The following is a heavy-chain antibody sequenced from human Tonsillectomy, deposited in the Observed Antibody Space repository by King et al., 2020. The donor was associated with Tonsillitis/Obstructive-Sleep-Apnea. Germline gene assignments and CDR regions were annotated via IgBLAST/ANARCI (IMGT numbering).Heavy chain of an antibody. CDR1: GFSLSTTGVG. Sequence: TLKESGPTLVKPTQTLTLTCTFSGFSLSTTGVGVGWIRQPPGKALEWLALIYWVDNKRYSPSLKSRLTITKDTSKNQVVLTMTNMDPVDTATYYCAHRMRWFDPWGQGTLVTVSS. J-gene: IGHJ5*02. CDR2: IYWVDNK. V-gene: IGHV2-5*02. CDR3: AHRMRWFDP.